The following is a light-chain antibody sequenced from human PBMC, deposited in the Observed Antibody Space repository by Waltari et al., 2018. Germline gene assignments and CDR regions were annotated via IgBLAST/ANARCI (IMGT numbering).Light chain of an antibody. CDR3: SSYTTTNTPHYV. CDR2: VVY. V-gene: IGLV2-14*01. J-gene: IGLJ1*01. Sequence: QQHPGKAPKRIIYVVYNRPSGVSSRFSGSKSGTTASLTISGLQAEDEADYYCSSYTTTNTPHYVFGSGTRVTVL.